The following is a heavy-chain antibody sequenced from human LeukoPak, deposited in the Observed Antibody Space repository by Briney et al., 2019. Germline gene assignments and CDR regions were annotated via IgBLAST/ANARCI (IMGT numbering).Heavy chain of an antibody. D-gene: IGHD6-19*01. V-gene: IGHV4-59*08. CDR3: ARGSVVAVAF. CDR2: IYYSGST. CDR1: GGSISSYY. Sequence: SETLSLTCTVSGGSISSYYWSWIRQPPGKGLEWIGYIYYSGSTNYNPSLKSRVTISVDTSKNQFSLKLSSVTAADTAVYYCARGSVVAVAFWGQGTLVTVSS. J-gene: IGHJ4*02.